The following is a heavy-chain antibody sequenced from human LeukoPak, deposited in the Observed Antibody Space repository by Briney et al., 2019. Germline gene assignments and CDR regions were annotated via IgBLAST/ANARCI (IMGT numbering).Heavy chain of an antibody. J-gene: IGHJ4*02. Sequence: QPGGSVRLSCTASGITFTSYWMHWVRQAPGKGLVWVSHINMVGSHTTYADSVKGRFTISRDNAKSTLYLQLNSLRAEDTAVYYCATDDYRGLGYWGQGTLVTVSS. CDR1: GITFTSYW. CDR3: ATDDYRGLGY. CDR2: INMVGSHT. V-gene: IGHV3-74*01. D-gene: IGHD4-11*01.